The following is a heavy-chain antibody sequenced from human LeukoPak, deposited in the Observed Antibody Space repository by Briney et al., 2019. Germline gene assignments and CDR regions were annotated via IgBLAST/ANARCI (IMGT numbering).Heavy chain of an antibody. J-gene: IGHJ4*02. CDR1: GFTFSSYA. CDR2: IKQDGSEK. V-gene: IGHV3-7*01. Sequence: GGSLRLSCAASGFTFSSYAMTWVRQAPGKGLEWVANIKQDGSEKYYVDSVKGRFTISRDNAKNSLYLQMNSLRAEDTAVCYCATLIAARGFFDYWGQGTLVTVSS. CDR3: ATLIAARGFFDY. D-gene: IGHD6-6*01.